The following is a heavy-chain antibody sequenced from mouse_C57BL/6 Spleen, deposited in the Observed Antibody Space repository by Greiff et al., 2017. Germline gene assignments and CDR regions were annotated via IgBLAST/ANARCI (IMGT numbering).Heavy chain of an antibody. D-gene: IGHD4-1*01. J-gene: IGHJ1*03. V-gene: IGHV5-17*01. CDR2: ISSGSSTI. Sequence: DVHLVESGGGLVKPGGSLKLSCAASGFTFSDYGMHWVSQAPEKGLEWVAYISSGSSTIYYADTVKGRFTISRDNAKNTLFLQMTSLRSEDTAMYYCARKTNWDWYFDVWGTGTTVTVSS. CDR3: ARKTNWDWYFDV. CDR1: GFTFSDYG.